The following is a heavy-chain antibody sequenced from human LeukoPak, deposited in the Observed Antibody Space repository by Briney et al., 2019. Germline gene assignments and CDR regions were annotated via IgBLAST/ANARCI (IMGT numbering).Heavy chain of an antibody. Sequence: GGSLRLSCAASGFTVSSACMTWVRQTPGRGLEWVSVIYSGGGTYYADSVKGRFTISRDNSKNTLYLQMNSLRAEDTAVYYCAKATYGSYTTFDYWGQGTLVTVSS. J-gene: IGHJ4*02. D-gene: IGHD3-10*01. CDR3: AKATYGSYTTFDY. V-gene: IGHV3-53*01. CDR1: GFTVSSAC. CDR2: IYSGGGT.